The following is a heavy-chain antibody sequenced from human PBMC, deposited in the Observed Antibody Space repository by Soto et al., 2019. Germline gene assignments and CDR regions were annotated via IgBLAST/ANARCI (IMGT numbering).Heavy chain of an antibody. CDR1: GGSISSGGYY. CDR2: IYYSGST. J-gene: IGHJ5*02. CDR3: ARVLYSSSWTNWFDP. V-gene: IGHV4-31*03. Sequence: QVQLQESGPGLVKPSQTLSLTCTVSGGSISSGGYYWSWIRQHPGKGLEWIGYIYYSGSTYYNPSLLRRVTISVDTSKNQFALRLRSVTAADTAVYYCARVLYSSSWTNWFDPWGQGTLVTVSS. D-gene: IGHD6-13*01.